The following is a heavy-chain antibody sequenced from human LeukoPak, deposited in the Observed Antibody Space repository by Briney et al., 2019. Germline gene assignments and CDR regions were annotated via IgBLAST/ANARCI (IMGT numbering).Heavy chain of an antibody. V-gene: IGHV3-53*01. CDR2: IYSGGTTT. J-gene: IGHJ4*02. D-gene: IGHD3-10*01. CDR3: ARLYYYGSGSPPY. Sequence: LSLTCAVYGGSFNGYYWSWVRQAPGKGLEWVSVIYSGGTTTYYADSVKGRFTISRDNSQNTLYLQMSGLRAGDTAVYYCARLYYYGSGSPPYWGQGTLVTVSS. CDR1: GGSFNGYY.